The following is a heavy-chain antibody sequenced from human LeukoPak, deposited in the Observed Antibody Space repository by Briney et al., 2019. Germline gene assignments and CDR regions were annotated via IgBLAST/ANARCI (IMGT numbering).Heavy chain of an antibody. D-gene: IGHD3-10*01. CDR2: INHSGST. CDR3: ARAVSLGEFDY. Sequence: PSETLSLTCSVSGASFSDYFWSWIRQPPGKGLEWVGEINHSGSTYYNPSVKGRVTISIDTSKNQFSLKLSSVTAADTAVYYCARAVSLGEFDYWGQGTLVTVSS. J-gene: IGHJ4*02. CDR1: GASFSDYF. V-gene: IGHV4-34*01.